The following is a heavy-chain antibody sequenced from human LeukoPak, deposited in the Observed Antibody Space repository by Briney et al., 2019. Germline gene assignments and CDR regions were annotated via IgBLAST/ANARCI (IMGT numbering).Heavy chain of an antibody. V-gene: IGHV3-9*01. J-gene: IGHJ6*02. CDR3: ATDMEDCTDGSCAYGMDV. CDR1: GITFDDYA. CDR2: ISWNSGSI. Sequence: PGRSLRLSCAASGITFDDYAMHWVRQAPGKGLEWVSGISWNSGSIGYADSVKGRFTISRDNAKNSLYLQMNSLRAEDTALYYCATDMEDCTDGSCAYGMDVWGQGTTVTVSS. D-gene: IGHD2-15*01.